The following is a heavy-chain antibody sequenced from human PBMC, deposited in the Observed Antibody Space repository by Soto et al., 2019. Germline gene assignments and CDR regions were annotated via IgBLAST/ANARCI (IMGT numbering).Heavy chain of an antibody. CDR1: GGSISSGGYY. CDR3: ASRVVVAATGWFDP. J-gene: IGHJ5*02. D-gene: IGHD2-15*01. CDR2: IYYSGST. V-gene: IGHV4-31*03. Sequence: TLSLTCTVSGGSISSGGYYWSWIRQHPGKGLEWIGYIYYSGSTYYNPSLKSRVTISVDTSKNQFSLKLSSVTATDTAVYYCASRVVVAATGWFDPWGQGTLVTVSS.